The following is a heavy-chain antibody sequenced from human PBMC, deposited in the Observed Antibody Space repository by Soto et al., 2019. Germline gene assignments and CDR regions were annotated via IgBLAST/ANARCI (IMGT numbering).Heavy chain of an antibody. J-gene: IGHJ5*02. V-gene: IGHV4-61*01. CDR1: GGSVSSGSYY. CDR3: ARDNHLAGGYYNNWFDP. D-gene: IGHD3-3*01. CDR2: IYYSGST. Sequence: PSETLSLTCTVSGGSVSSGSYYWSWIRQPPGKGLEWIGYIYYSGSTNYNPSLKSRVTISVDTSKNQFSLKLSSVTAADTAVYYCARDNHLAGGYYNNWFDPWGQGTLVTVSS.